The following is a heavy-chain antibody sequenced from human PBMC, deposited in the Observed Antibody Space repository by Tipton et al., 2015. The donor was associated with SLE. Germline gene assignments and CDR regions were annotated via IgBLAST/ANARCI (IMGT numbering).Heavy chain of an antibody. CDR2: IYYSGNT. D-gene: IGHD2-21*01. J-gene: IGHJ4*02. CDR3: ARDSFCGDECYTNFDY. V-gene: IGHV4-39*07. CDR1: GGSISSSSYF. Sequence: TLSLTCTVSGGSISSSSYFWGWIRQPPGKGLEWIGSIYYSGNTYYNPSLKSRVTLSVDTSKNQFSLKLSSVTAADTAVYYCARDSFCGDECYTNFDYWGRGTLVTVSS.